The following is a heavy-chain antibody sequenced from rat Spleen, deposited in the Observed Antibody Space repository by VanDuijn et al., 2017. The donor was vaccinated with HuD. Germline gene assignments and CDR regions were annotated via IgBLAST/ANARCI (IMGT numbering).Heavy chain of an antibody. CDR2: ISHDGRSS. CDR1: GFTFSDYF. D-gene: IGHD1-4*01. V-gene: IGHV5-7*01. Sequence: EVQLVESGGGLVQPGRSLKLSCAASGFTFSDYFMAWVRQAPTKGLEWVATISHDGRSSYYRDSVKGRFTISRDNGKSTLYLQMDSLRSEDTATYYCARYLAGGSLFDYWGQGVMVTVSS. CDR3: ARYLAGGSLFDY. J-gene: IGHJ2*01.